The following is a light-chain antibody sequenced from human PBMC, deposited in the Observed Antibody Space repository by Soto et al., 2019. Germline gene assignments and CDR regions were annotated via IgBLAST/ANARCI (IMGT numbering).Light chain of an antibody. CDR2: EDS. J-gene: IGLJ3*02. CDR3: CSYAGRSTWV. V-gene: IGLV2-23*01. CDR1: TSDVGNYNL. Sequence: QSALTQPASVSGSPGQSITISCTGTTSDVGNYNLVSWYQQHPGKAPKLMIHEDSKRPSGVSNRFSGSKSGNTASLTISGLQAEDEADYYCCSYAGRSTWVFGGGTKLTVL.